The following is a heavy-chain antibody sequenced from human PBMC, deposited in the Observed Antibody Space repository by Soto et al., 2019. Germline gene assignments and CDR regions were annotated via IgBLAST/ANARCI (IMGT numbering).Heavy chain of an antibody. D-gene: IGHD6-13*01. J-gene: IGHJ5*02. Sequence: GDSVKVACKASGYTFTSYAMHWVRQAPGQRLEWMGWVNASSGKTKDSQKFQGRVTITRDTSASTAYMELRSRRSEDTAVYYCVNSDWFDPWGQGTLDTV. V-gene: IGHV1-3*01. CDR3: VNSDWFDP. CDR1: GYTFTSYA. CDR2: VNASSGKT.